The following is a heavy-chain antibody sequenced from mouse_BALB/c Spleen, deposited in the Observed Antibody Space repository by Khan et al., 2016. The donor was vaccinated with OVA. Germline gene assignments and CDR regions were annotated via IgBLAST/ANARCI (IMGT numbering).Heavy chain of an antibody. CDR1: GYTFTDYY. CDR2: ISPGSGDT. D-gene: IGHD1-2*01. CDR3: ARRNYFGYTFTD. V-gene: IGHV1-77*01. Sequence: VQLQESGAELARPGASVKLSCKASGYTFTDYYINWVKQRTGQGLEWIGEISPGSGDTYYNEKFKGKATLPADKSSRTVYMQLSSLTAEASAVYVCARRNYFGYTFTDWGQGTLVTVSA. J-gene: IGHJ3*01.